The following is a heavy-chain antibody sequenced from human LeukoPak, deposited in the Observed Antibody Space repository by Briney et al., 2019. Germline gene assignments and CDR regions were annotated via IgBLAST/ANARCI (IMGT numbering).Heavy chain of an antibody. Sequence: GGSLRLSCAASGFTFGTYWMSWVRQAPGKGLEWVANIKQDGSEKYYVYSVKGRFTISRDNAKNSLYLQMNSLRAEDTAVYYCARRSGVAVAGAFDYWGQGTLVTVSS. CDR2: IKQDGSEK. CDR1: GFTFGTYW. J-gene: IGHJ4*02. D-gene: IGHD6-19*01. CDR3: ARRSGVAVAGAFDY. V-gene: IGHV3-7*01.